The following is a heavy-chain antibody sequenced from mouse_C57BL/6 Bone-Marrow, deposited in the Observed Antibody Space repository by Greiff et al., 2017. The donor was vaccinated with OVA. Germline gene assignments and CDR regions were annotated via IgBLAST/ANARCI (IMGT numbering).Heavy chain of an antibody. CDR2: INPSSGYP. Sequence: QVQLQQSGAELAKPGASVKLSCKASGYTFTSYWLHWVKQRPGQGLEWIGYINPSSGYPKYNQKFKDKATLTADKSSSTAYMQLSSLTYEGSAVYYCARLPYGYDGAWCAYWGQGTLVTVSA. D-gene: IGHD2-2*01. CDR1: GYTFTSYW. J-gene: IGHJ3*01. CDR3: ARLPYGYDGAWCAY. V-gene: IGHV1-7*01.